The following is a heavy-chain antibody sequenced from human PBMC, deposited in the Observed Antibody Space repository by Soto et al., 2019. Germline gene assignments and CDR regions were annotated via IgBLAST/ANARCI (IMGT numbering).Heavy chain of an antibody. D-gene: IGHD2-2*03. CDR3: VRGSLDISVVPAAMLY. V-gene: IGHV3-74*01. Sequence: PGGSLRLSCTASGFSFSSYWMHWVRQAPGKGLVWVSRINNDGSDTNYADSVRGRVTISRDNARKTLYLQMDSLRADDTAVYYCVRGSLDISVVPAAMLYWGQGTVVTVSS. CDR1: GFSFSSYW. CDR2: INNDGSDT. J-gene: IGHJ4*02.